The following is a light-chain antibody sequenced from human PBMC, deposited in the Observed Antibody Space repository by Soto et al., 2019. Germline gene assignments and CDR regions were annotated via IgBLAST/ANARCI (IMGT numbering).Light chain of an antibody. Sequence: QSVLTQPPSVSGAPGQRVTISCTGSSSNIGAGYDVQWYQQLPGGAPRLLIFGDTNRPSGVPDRFSGSKSGTSASQAISGLQAEDEVDYCSQSYDISVSDTVVYGGGTKLTVL. CDR1: SSNIGAGYD. CDR3: QSYDISVSDTVV. V-gene: IGLV1-40*01. CDR2: GDT. J-gene: IGLJ2*01.